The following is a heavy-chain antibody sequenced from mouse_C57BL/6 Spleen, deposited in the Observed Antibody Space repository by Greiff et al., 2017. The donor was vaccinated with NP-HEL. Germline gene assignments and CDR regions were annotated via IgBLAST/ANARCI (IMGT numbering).Heavy chain of an antibody. CDR1: GYTFTSYW. CDR3: ARLRQDFDY. J-gene: IGHJ2*01. CDR2: IAPNSGGT. V-gene: IGHV1-72*01. D-gene: IGHD6-1*01. Sequence: QVQLKQPGAELVKPGASVKLSCKASGYTFTSYWMHWVKQRPGRGLEWIGRIAPNSGGTKYNEKFKSKATLTGDKPSSTAYMQLSSLTSEDSAVYYCARLRQDFDYWGQGTTLTVSS.